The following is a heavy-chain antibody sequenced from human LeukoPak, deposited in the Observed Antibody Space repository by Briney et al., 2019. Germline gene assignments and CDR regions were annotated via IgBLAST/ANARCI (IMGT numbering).Heavy chain of an antibody. V-gene: IGHV3-11*01. CDR2: ISSSGSTI. Sequence: GGSLRLSCAASGFTFSDYYMSWIRQSPGKGLEGVSFISSSGSTIYYADSVKGRFTISRDNAKNSLYLQMNSLRAEDTAVYYCAREGRGYSSSWLNYWGQGTLVTVSS. CDR1: GFTFSDYY. CDR3: AREGRGYSSSWLNY. J-gene: IGHJ4*02. D-gene: IGHD6-13*01.